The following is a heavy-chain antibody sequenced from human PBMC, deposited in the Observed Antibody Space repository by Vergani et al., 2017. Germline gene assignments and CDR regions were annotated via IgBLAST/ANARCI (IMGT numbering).Heavy chain of an antibody. CDR1: GFTFSTYA. D-gene: IGHD2-21*01. CDR3: VREGSYCGSTTCRNPSYVYYYHMDV. Sequence: QVQLVESGGSVVQPGTSLRLSCGASGFTFSTYAMHWVRQAPGKGLEWVAIIYYDGSKKYYADSVKGRFTISRDNSRNTLDLLMSSLRAEDTAIYYCVREGSYCGSTTCRNPSYVYYYHMDVWGEGTTVTVSS. V-gene: IGHV3-33*01. J-gene: IGHJ6*03. CDR2: IYYDGSKK.